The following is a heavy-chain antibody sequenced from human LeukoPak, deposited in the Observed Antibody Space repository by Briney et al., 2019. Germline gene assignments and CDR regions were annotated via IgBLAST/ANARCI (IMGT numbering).Heavy chain of an antibody. CDR1: GYTFTSYD. V-gene: IGHV1-8*03. Sequence: ASVKVSCKASGYTFTSYDINWVRQATGQGLEWMGWMNPNSGNTGYAQKFQGRVTITRNTSISTAYMELSSLRSEDTAVYYCAKGVTTYYYGTEGYWGQGTLVTVSS. CDR3: AKGVTTYYYGTEGY. D-gene: IGHD3-10*01. J-gene: IGHJ4*02. CDR2: MNPNSGNT.